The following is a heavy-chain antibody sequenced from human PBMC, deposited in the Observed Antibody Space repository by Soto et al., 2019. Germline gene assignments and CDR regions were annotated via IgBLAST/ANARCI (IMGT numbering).Heavy chain of an antibody. CDR1: VVSFISNC. J-gene: IGHJ4*02. V-gene: IGHV3-30*13. CDR3: AIVRVAASHLEH. Sequence: AWLCXRLSCEVGVVSFISNCIHLFRQAPGKGLEWVAFMSYDGSAKFLADSVKGRLTISRYNYKSNLFLQMSRLRAEDTAMYYCAIVRVAASHLEHWGQRTLVNVYS. CDR2: MSYDGSAK. D-gene: IGHD2-8*02.